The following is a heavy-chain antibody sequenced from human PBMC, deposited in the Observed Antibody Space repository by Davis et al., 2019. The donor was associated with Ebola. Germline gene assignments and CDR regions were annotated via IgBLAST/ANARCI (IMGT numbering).Heavy chain of an antibody. Sequence: GGSLRLSCAASGFTFIDYFMSWIRQAPGKGLEWVSYISSSGRTIYYADSVKGRFTISRDNANDSLYLQMTSLRVEDTAIYYCAKDNYAVTIMVGAFDIWGQGTVVTVSS. CDR1: GFTFIDYF. CDR2: ISSSGRTI. J-gene: IGHJ3*02. CDR3: AKDNYAVTIMVGAFDI. V-gene: IGHV3-11*01. D-gene: IGHD4-17*01.